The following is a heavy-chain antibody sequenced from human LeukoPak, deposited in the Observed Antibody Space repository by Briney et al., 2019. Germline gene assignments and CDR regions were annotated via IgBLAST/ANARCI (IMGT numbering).Heavy chain of an antibody. CDR3: AKDRIAVAGWSPLLQSPIDY. D-gene: IGHD6-19*01. Sequence: ASVKVSCKASGGTFSSYAMSWVRQAPGKGLEWVSAISGSGGSTYYADSVKGRFTISRDNSKNTLYLQMNSLRAEDTAVYYCAKDRIAVAGWSPLLQSPIDYWGQGTLVTVSS. J-gene: IGHJ4*02. CDR1: GGTFSSYA. V-gene: IGHV3-23*01. CDR2: ISGSGGST.